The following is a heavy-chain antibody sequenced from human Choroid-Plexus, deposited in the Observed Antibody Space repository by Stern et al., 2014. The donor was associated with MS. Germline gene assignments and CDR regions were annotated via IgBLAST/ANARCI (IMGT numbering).Heavy chain of an antibody. D-gene: IGHD2-8*01. Sequence: DQLVESGGGVVQPGRPLRLSCVASGFTFGSCAMHWVRQAPGKGLEWVAGVSYVGSNKYYADSVKGRFSISRDNSQNTLYMQMSSLRPEDTAVYYCAKDRQCLTYFFDHWGQGSLVTVSS. J-gene: IGHJ5*02. CDR3: AKDRQCLTYFFDH. V-gene: IGHV3-30*18. CDR1: GFTFGSCA. CDR2: VSYVGSNK.